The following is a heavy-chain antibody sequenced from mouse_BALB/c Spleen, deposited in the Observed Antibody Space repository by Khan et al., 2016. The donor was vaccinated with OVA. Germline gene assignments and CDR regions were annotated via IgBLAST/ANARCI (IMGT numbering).Heavy chain of an antibody. Sequence: VQLKESGPGLVKPSQSLSLPCTVSGSSISSGYAWNWIRQFPGNKLEWMGYISYSGTTTYNPSLKSRISITRDTSKNQFFLQLNSVTTEDTATYYCARNHNWYFDVWGAGTTVTVSS. CDR3: ARNHNWYFDV. V-gene: IGHV3-2*02. CDR2: ISYSGTT. CDR1: GSSISSGYA. J-gene: IGHJ1*01.